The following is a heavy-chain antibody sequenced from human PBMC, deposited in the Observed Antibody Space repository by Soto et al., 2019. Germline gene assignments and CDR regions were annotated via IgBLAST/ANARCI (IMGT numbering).Heavy chain of an antibody. J-gene: IGHJ5*02. D-gene: IGHD2-15*01. V-gene: IGHV3-74*01. CDR2: INSDGSST. CDR1: GFTFSSYW. Sequence: PGGSLRLSCAASGFTFSSYWMHWVRQAPGKGLVWVSRINSDGSSTSYADSVKGRFTISRDNAKNTLYLQMNSLRAEDTAVYYCARRREYCSGGSCYADWLDPWGQGTLVTVYS. CDR3: ARRREYCSGGSCYADWLDP.